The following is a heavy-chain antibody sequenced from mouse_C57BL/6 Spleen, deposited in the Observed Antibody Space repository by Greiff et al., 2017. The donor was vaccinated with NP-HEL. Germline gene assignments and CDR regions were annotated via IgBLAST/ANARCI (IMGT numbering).Heavy chain of an antibody. J-gene: IGHJ1*03. D-gene: IGHD1-1*01. V-gene: IGHV1-15*01. CDR3: ARTYYYGSTYWYFDV. CDR2: IDPETGGT. Sequence: VQLQQSGAELVRPGASVTLSCKASGYTFTDYEMHWVKQTPVHGLEWIGAIDPETGGTAYNQKFKGKAILTADKSSSTAYMQLSSLTSEDSAVYYCARTYYYGSTYWYFDVWGTGTTVTVSS. CDR1: GYTFTDYE.